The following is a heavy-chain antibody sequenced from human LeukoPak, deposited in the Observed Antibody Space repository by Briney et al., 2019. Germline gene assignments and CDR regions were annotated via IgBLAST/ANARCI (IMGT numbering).Heavy chain of an antibody. CDR3: ARDKYSYGPNYFDY. CDR1: GYTFTGYY. D-gene: IGHD5-18*01. V-gene: IGHV1-2*06. CDR2: INPNSGGT. Sequence: ASVKVSCKASGYTFTGYYMHWVRQAPGQGLEWMGRINPNSGGTNYAQKVQGRVTTTSDTSISTAYMELSRLRSDDTAVYYCARDKYSYGPNYFDYWGQGTLVTVSS. J-gene: IGHJ4*02.